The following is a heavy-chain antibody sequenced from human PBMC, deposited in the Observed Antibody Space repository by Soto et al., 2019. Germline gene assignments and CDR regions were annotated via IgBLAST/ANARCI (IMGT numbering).Heavy chain of an antibody. CDR3: AKDQLYVRQWLADY. J-gene: IGHJ4*02. CDR1: GFTFSSYG. V-gene: IGHV3-30*18. Sequence: QVQLVESGGGVVQPGRSLRLSCAASGFTFSSYGMHWVRQAPGKGLEWVAVISYDGSNKYYADSVKGRFTISRDNSKNTLYLQMNSLRAEDTAVYYWAKDQLYVRQWLADYWGQGTLVTGSS. D-gene: IGHD6-19*01. CDR2: ISYDGSNK.